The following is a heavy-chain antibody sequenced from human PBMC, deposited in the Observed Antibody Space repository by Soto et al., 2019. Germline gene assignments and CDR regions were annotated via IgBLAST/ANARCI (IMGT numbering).Heavy chain of an antibody. D-gene: IGHD3-10*01. CDR1: GFTFDDYA. CDR2: ISWNSGSI. V-gene: IGHV3-9*01. J-gene: IGHJ3*02. CDR3: AKDSRHSYYGSGSYWEAFDI. Sequence: PGGSLRLSCAASGFTFDDYAMHWVRQAPGKGLEWVSGISWNSGSIGYADSVKGRFTISRDNAKNSLYLQMNSLRAEDTALYYCAKDSRHSYYGSGSYWEAFDIWGQGTMVTVSS.